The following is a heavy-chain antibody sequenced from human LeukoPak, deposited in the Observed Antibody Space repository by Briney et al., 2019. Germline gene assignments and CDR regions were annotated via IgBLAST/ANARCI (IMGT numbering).Heavy chain of an antibody. Sequence: SETLSLTCTVSGGSISSYYWSWIRQPAGKGLEWIGRIYTSGSTNYNPSPKSRVTMSVDTSKNQFSLKLSSVTAADTAVYYCASFSIAEVWGSFDYWGQGTLVTVSS. CDR3: ASFSIAEVWGSFDY. J-gene: IGHJ4*02. D-gene: IGHD3-16*01. CDR1: GGSISSYY. CDR2: IYTSGST. V-gene: IGHV4-4*07.